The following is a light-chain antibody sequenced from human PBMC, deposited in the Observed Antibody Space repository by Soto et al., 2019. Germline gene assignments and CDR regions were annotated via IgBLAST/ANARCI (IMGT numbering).Light chain of an antibody. CDR3: AAWDDSLNGYV. CDR1: SSNIGSNT. V-gene: IGLV1-44*01. Sequence: QSVLTQPPSASGTPGQRVTISCSGSSSNIGSNTVNWYQQLPGTAPKLLIYSNNQRPSGVPDRFSGSKSGTSACLAICGLQSEDESDYYWAAWDDSLNGYVFGTGTKVTVL. CDR2: SNN. J-gene: IGLJ1*01.